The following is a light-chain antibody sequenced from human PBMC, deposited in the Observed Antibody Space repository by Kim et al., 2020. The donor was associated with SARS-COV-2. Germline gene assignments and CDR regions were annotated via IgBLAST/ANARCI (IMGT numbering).Light chain of an antibody. CDR3: QHYSHYPYT. CDR1: ESISDW. V-gene: IGKV1-5*03. Sequence: DIQMTQSPSTLSASVGDRVTITCRASESISDWLAWYQQKPGKAPKLLIYKASNLEGGVPSRFSGSGSGTEFTLTISSLQPDDFATYYCQHYSHYPYTSGQGTKLEI. CDR2: KAS. J-gene: IGKJ2*01.